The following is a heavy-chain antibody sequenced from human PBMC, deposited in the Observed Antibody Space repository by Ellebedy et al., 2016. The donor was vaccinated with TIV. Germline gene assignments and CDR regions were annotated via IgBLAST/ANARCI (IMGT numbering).Heavy chain of an antibody. V-gene: IGHV4-59*01. CDR3: ARGGGQLVHYYYGMDV. CDR1: GGSISSYY. J-gene: IGHJ6*02. Sequence: SETLSLXXTVSGGSISSYYWSWIRQPPGKGLEWIGYIYYSGSTNYNPSLKSRVTISVDTSKNQFSLKLSSVTAADTAVYYCARGGGQLVHYYYGMDVWGQGTTVTVSS. D-gene: IGHD6-13*01. CDR2: IYYSGST.